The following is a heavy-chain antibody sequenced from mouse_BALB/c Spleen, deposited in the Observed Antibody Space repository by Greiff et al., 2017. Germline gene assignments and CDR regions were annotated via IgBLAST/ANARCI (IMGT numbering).Heavy chain of an antibody. J-gene: IGHJ4*01. CDR1: GFTFSDYY. CDR2: ISDGGSYT. D-gene: IGHD2-1*01. CDR3: ARYGNHFYAMDY. V-gene: IGHV5-4*02. Sequence: EVQLVESGGGLVKPGGSLKLSCAASGFTFSDYYMYWVRQTPEKRLEWVATISDGGSYTYYPDSVKGRFTISRDNAKNNLYLQMSSLKSEDTAMYYCARYGNHFYAMDYWGQGTSVTVSS.